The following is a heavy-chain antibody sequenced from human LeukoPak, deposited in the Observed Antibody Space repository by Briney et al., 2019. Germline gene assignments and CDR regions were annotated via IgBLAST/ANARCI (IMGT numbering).Heavy chain of an antibody. Sequence: SETLSLTCTVSGGSISRSSYFWGWIRQPPGKGLEWIGYIYYSGSTYYNPSLKSRVTISVDASKNQFSLKLSSVTAADTAVYYCARDLGDGYLANDYWGQGTLVTVSS. D-gene: IGHD5-24*01. CDR2: IYYSGST. V-gene: IGHV4-31*03. J-gene: IGHJ4*02. CDR1: GGSISRSSYF. CDR3: ARDLGDGYLANDY.